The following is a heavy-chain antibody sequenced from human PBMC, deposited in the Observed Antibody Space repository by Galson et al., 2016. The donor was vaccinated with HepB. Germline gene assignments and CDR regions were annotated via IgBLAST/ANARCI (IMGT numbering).Heavy chain of an antibody. CDR2: IYYNGNT. V-gene: IGHV4-59*08. Sequence: SETLSLTCTVSGGSISAFWWTWIRQPPGKGLEWIGHIYYNGNTNYNPSLKGRLSITVDTSKNVLSLKLSSVTAADTAVYYCAKTANLLYSSEPIILYATDVWGRGTSVTVSS. CDR3: AKTANLLYSSEPIILYATDV. CDR1: GGSISAFW. D-gene: IGHD3-10*01. J-gene: IGHJ6*02.